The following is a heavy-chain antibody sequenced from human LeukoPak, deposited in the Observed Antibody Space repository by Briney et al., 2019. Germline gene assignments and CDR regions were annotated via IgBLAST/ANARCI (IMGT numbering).Heavy chain of an antibody. V-gene: IGHV1-24*01. CDR2: FDPEDGET. Sequence: ASVKVSCKVSGYTLTELSMHWVRQAPGKGLEWMGGFDPEDGETIYAQKFQGRVTMTEDTSTDTAYVELSSLRSEDTAVYYCATDHFGRVRVVVPAARGSFWFDPWGQGTLVTVSS. CDR3: ATDHFGRVRVVVPAARGSFWFDP. J-gene: IGHJ5*02. D-gene: IGHD2-2*01. CDR1: GYTLTELS.